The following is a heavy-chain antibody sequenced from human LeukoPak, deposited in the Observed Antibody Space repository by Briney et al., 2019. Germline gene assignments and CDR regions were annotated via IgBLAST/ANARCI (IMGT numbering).Heavy chain of an antibody. Sequence: GGSLRLSCAASGFTFSSYAMHWVRQAPGKGLEWVAVISYDGSNKYHADSVKGRFTISRDNSKNTLYLQMNSLRAEDTAVYYCASTPPSPIGEGLRGYFDYWGQGTLVTVSS. CDR3: ASTPPSPIGEGLRGYFDY. CDR1: GFTFSSYA. D-gene: IGHD3-10*01. V-gene: IGHV3-30-3*01. CDR2: ISYDGSNK. J-gene: IGHJ4*02.